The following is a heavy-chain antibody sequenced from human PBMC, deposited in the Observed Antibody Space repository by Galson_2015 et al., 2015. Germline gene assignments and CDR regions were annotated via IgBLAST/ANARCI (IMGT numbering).Heavy chain of an antibody. CDR1: GDSVSSNSAA. J-gene: IGHJ6*03. CDR3: ARVSRYYMDV. Sequence: CAISGDSVSSNSAAWDWVRQSPSRGLEWLGRTYYRSKWYNDYAPSVKSRITINPDTSKNQFSLQLNSMTPEDTAVYYCARVSRYYMDVWGKGTTVTVSS. V-gene: IGHV6-1*01. CDR2: TYYRSKWYN.